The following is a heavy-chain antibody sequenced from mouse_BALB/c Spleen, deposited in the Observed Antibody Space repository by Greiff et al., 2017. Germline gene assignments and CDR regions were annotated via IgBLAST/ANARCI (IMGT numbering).Heavy chain of an antibody. J-gene: IGHJ4*01. Sequence: EVQGVESGGGLVQPGGSLKLSCAASGFTFSSYTMSWVRQTPEKRLEWVAYISNGGGSTYYPDTVKGRFTISRDNAKNTLYLQMSSLKSEDTAMYYCARHPYSYYAMDYGGQGTSVTVSS. V-gene: IGHV5-12-2*01. CDR2: ISNGGGST. CDR1: GFTFSSYT. D-gene: IGHD1-1*01. CDR3: ARHPYSYYAMDY.